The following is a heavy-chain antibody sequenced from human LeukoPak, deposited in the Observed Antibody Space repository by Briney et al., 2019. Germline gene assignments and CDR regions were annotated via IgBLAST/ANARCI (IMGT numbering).Heavy chain of an antibody. CDR2: IYYSGST. CDR1: GGSISSGGYY. CDR3: AREHSHGHPIDY. J-gene: IGHJ4*02. D-gene: IGHD5-18*01. V-gene: IGHV4-31*03. Sequence: SETLSLTCTVSGGSISSGGYYWSWIRQHPGKGLEWIGYIYYSGSTYYNPSLKSRVTISVDTSKNQFSLKLSSVTAADTAVYYCAREHSHGHPIDYWGQGTLVTVSS.